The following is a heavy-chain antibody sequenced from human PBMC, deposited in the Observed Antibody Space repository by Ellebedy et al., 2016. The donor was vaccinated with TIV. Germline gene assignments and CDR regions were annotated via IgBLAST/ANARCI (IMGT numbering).Heavy chain of an antibody. Sequence: GESLKISCAASGFTFGSYFIHWVRQAPGQGLEWVAAISYDGSNKYYVASVKGRFTLSRDNSKNTLYLQMNSLRADDTAVYYCAREIDWFTTIVSGGAFDFWGQGTMVTVSS. J-gene: IGHJ3*01. D-gene: IGHD3-22*01. CDR3: AREIDWFTTIVSGGAFDF. CDR2: ISYDGSNK. CDR1: GFTFGSYF. V-gene: IGHV3-30-3*01.